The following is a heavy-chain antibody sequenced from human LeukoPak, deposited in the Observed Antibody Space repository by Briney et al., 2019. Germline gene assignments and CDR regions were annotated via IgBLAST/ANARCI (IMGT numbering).Heavy chain of an antibody. CDR3: ARAQGGESYYDFWSGYYTFDY. J-gene: IGHJ4*02. Sequence: GASVKVSCKASGYTFTSYGISRVRQAPGQGLEWMRWISAYNGNTNYAQKLQGRFTMTTDPSTSPAYMELRSLRSDDTAVYYCARAQGGESYYDFWSGYYTFDYWGQGTLVTVSS. D-gene: IGHD3-3*01. CDR1: GYTFTSYG. V-gene: IGHV1-18*01. CDR2: ISAYNGNT.